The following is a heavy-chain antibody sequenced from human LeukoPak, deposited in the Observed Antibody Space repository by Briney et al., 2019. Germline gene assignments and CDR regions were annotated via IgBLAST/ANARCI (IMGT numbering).Heavy chain of an antibody. CDR3: AKGGYYYDGSGLDY. Sequence: PGGSLRLSCAASGFTFSSYAMSWVRQAPGKGLEWVSAISGSGGSTYYADSVKGRFTISRDNSKDTLYLQMNSLRAEDTAVYYCAKGGYYYDGSGLDYWGQGTLVTVSS. D-gene: IGHD3-22*01. CDR1: GFTFSSYA. J-gene: IGHJ4*02. V-gene: IGHV3-23*01. CDR2: ISGSGGST.